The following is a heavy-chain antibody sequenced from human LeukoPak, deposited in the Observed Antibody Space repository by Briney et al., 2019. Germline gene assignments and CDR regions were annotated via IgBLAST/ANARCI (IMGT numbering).Heavy chain of an antibody. CDR2: TYYRSEWYN. Sequence: SQTLSLTCAISGDSVSSNSAAWNWIRQSPSRGLEWLGRTYYRSEWYNDYAVSVKSRITINPDTSKNQFSLQLNSVTPEDTAVYYCAREGRTYDYVWGSYQDYSDYWGQGTLVTVSS. CDR1: GDSVSSNSAA. D-gene: IGHD3-16*02. CDR3: AREGRTYDYVWGSYQDYSDY. V-gene: IGHV6-1*01. J-gene: IGHJ4*02.